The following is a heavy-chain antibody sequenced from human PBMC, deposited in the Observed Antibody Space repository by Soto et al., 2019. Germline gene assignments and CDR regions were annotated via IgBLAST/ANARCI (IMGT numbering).Heavy chain of an antibody. Sequence: EVRLEEAGGGFVQPGGSLRVSCSGSGFIFSSFWMHWVRQGPGKGLEWVSRINGDGASLAYADSVKGRFSISRDNVKNTLHLQMNSLGADDTAVYFCARGGSIGLDVWGRGTTVTVSS. D-gene: IGHD2-21*01. CDR3: ARGGSIGLDV. V-gene: IGHV3-74*03. CDR1: GFIFSSFW. CDR2: INGDGASL. J-gene: IGHJ6*02.